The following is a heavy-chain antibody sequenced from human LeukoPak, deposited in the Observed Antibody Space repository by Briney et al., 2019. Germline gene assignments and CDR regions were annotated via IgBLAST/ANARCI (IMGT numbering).Heavy chain of an antibody. D-gene: IGHD6-19*01. CDR2: ISGSGGST. CDR1: GFTFSNAW. J-gene: IGHJ4*02. V-gene: IGHV3-23*01. Sequence: GGSLRLSCAASGFTFSNAWMSWVRQAPGKGLEWVSAISGSGGSTYYADSVKGRFTISRDNSKNTLYLQMNSLRAEDTAVYYCAKEEEQWLVEWGFDYWGQGTLVTVSS. CDR3: AKEEEQWLVEWGFDY.